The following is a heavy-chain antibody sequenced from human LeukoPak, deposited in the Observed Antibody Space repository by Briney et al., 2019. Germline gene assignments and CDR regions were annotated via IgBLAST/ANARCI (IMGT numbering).Heavy chain of an antibody. J-gene: IGHJ4*02. CDR2: ISGSGGST. CDR1: GFTFSSYG. CDR3: AKEKIAAAGTGFDY. V-gene: IGHV3-23*01. Sequence: GGSLRLSCAASGFTFSSYGLSWLRQAPGKGLEWVSAISGSGGSTYYADSVKGRFTISRDNSKNTLYLQMNSLRAEDTAVYYCAKEKIAAAGTGFDYWGQGTLVTVSS. D-gene: IGHD6-13*01.